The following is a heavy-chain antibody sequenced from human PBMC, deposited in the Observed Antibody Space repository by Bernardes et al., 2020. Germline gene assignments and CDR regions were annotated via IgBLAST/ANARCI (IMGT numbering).Heavy chain of an antibody. D-gene: IGHD1-26*01. J-gene: IGHJ3*02. CDR2: ITEDGSEK. V-gene: IGHV3-7*01. CDR1: AFTFRSYW. CDR3: GRTTPQSRGTYYAFDI. Sequence: GRSLTPSCAASAFTFRSYWTSWVRQTPEKRLEWPATITEDGSEKYFMDSVKGRFTRSRDNAKSSLFLQMNSLGGEDTAVYYCGRTTPQSRGTYYAFDIWGHGTAVTGSA.